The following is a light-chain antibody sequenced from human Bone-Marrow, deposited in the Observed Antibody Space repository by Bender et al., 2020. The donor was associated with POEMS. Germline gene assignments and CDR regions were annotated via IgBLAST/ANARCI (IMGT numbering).Light chain of an antibody. V-gene: IGLV3-1*01. J-gene: IGLJ2*01. CDR2: QDT. Sequence: SYEVTQPPSVSVSPGQTASIPCSGDDLGDKYVAWYQQKPGQSPVLVIYQDTKRPSGIPERFSGSNSGNTATLTISGTQAMDKADYYCQAWDTYSVIFGGGTKLTVL. CDR3: QAWDTYSVI. CDR1: DLGDKY.